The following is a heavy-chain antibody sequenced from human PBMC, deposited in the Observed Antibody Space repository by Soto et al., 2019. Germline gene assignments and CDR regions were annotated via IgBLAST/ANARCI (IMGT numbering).Heavy chain of an antibody. CDR3: ASESGENWTSDAH. D-gene: IGHD1-1*01. Sequence: QVQQLESGPGLVKPWYTLPLTCTVSGAYVRDFSWRWIRQPAGKGLEWIGLITVNGITQYTPSFRSRVTMSMETSRNQFSHNLKSAPDADTALYYCASESGENWTSDAHWGQGTLVTVSS. J-gene: IGHJ1*01. V-gene: IGHV4-4*07. CDR2: ITVNGIT. CDR1: GAYVRDFS.